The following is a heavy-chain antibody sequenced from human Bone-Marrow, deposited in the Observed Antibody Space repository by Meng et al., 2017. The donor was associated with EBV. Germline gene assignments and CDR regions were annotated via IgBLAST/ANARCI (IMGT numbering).Heavy chain of an antibody. D-gene: IGHD3-9*01. CDR3: VHLGDFDWSTPVDY. V-gene: IGHV2-5*02. CDR2: IYWDDDK. Sequence: HITLKAARLTLVKPTQTLTLTCPFSGFSTSTSGVGVGWIRQPPGKALEWLALIYWDDDKRYSPSLKSRLTITKDTSKNQVVLTMTNMDPVDTATYYCVHLGDFDWSTPVDYWGQGTLVTVSS. J-gene: IGHJ4*02. CDR1: GFSTSTSGVG.